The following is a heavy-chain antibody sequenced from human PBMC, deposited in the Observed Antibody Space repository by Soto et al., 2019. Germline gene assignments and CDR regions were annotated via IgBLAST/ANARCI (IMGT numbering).Heavy chain of an antibody. CDR3: ARGTRKGGLQQLSRYAPYGTDG. Sequence: AETLSLTCTGSGGSISSYYWSWIRQPPGKGLEWIGYIYYSGSTNYNPSLKSRVTISVDTYKNQFSLKLSSVTAADTAVYYCARGTRKGGLQQLSRYAPYGTDGWGQG. CDR1: GGSISSYY. J-gene: IGHJ6*02. D-gene: IGHD6-13*01. V-gene: IGHV4-59*01. CDR2: IYYSGST.